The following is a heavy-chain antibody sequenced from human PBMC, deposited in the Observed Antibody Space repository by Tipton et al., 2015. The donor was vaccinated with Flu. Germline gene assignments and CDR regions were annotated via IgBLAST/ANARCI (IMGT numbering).Heavy chain of an antibody. CDR2: TYTDGST. D-gene: IGHD1/OR15-1a*01. J-gene: IGHJ3*01. CDR3: ARGLNNDL. CDR1: GFSIGGNP. V-gene: IGHV3-53*01. Sequence: SLRLSCEASGFSIGGNPMSWVRQAPGKGLEWLSITYTDGSTYHTDSVQGRFFSSRDTFKNTLYLQMSSLRAEDTAVYYCARGLNNDLWGQGTMVTVSS.